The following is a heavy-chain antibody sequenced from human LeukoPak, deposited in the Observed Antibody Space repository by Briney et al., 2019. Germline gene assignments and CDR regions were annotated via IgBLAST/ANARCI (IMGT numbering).Heavy chain of an antibody. CDR2: INNSGST. V-gene: IGHV4-34*01. Sequence: KPSETLSLTCAVYGGSFSGYYWSWIRQPPGKGLEWVGEINNSGSTNYNQSPKSRVTISVDTSKNQFSLKLSSVTAADTALYYCALAVAGTRDAFDIWGQGTMVTVSS. CDR3: ALAVAGTRDAFDI. D-gene: IGHD6-19*01. J-gene: IGHJ3*02. CDR1: GGSFSGYY.